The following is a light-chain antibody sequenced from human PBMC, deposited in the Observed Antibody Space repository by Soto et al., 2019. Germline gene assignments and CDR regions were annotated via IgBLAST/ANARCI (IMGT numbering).Light chain of an antibody. J-gene: IGLJ3*02. CDR2: DDS. Sequence: SSELTQPPSVSVAPGQTARITCGGSKLGSESVHWYRQKPGQAPVLVVYDDSDRPSGIPERFSGSNSGHTATLTINRVEAGDEADYYCQTWATGVRVFGGGTKLTVL. CDR1: KLGSES. V-gene: IGLV3-21*02. CDR3: QTWATGVRV.